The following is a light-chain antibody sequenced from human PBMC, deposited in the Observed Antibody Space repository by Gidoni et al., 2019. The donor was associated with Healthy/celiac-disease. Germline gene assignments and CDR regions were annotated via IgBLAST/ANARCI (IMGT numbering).Light chain of an antibody. V-gene: IGKV1-39*01. J-gene: IGKJ1*01. CDR3: KQSYSTPWT. Sequence: DIQMTQSPSSLSASVGDRVPITCRASQSISSYLNWYQQKPGKAPKLLIYAASSLQSGVPSRFSGSGSGTDFTLTISSLQPEDFATYYCKQSYSTPWTFGQGTKVEIK. CDR1: QSISSY. CDR2: AAS.